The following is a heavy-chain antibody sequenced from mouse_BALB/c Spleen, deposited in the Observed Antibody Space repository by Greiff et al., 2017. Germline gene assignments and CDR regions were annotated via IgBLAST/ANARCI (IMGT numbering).Heavy chain of an antibody. CDR1: GFTFSSYA. CDR2: ISSGGSYT. V-gene: IGHV5-9-4*01. J-gene: IGHJ1*01. Sequence: DVMLVESGGGLVKPGGSLKLSCAASGFTFSSYAMSWVRQSPEKRLEWVAEISSGGSYTYYPDTVTGRFTISRDNAKNTLYLEMSSLRSEDTAMYYCARPGTGWYFDVWGAGTTVTVSS. D-gene: IGHD4-1*01. CDR3: ARPGTGWYFDV.